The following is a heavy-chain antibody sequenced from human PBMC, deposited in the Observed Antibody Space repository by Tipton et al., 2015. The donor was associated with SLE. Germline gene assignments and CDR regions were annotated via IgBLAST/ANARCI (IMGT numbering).Heavy chain of an antibody. CDR1: GFTFSSYD. D-gene: IGHD3-3*01. Sequence: SLRLSCAASGFTFSSYDMHWVRQAPGKGLEWVSYISSSSSTIYYADSVKGRFTISRDNAKNSLYLQMNGLRAEDTAVYYCARDGDRAYDEAFDIWGQGTMVTVSS. CDR3: ARDGDRAYDEAFDI. J-gene: IGHJ3*02. V-gene: IGHV3-48*01. CDR2: ISSSSSTI.